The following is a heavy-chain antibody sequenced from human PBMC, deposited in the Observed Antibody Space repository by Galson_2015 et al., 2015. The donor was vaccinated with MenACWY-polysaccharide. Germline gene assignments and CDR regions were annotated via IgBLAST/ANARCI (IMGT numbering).Heavy chain of an antibody. Sequence: SLRLSCAASGFTFSTYWMHWVRQVPGKGLLWVSRINVDGSITNYADSVKGRFTISRDNARNTLFLQMNSLRVEDTAVYYCARGGYSFDYWGQGTLVTVSS. D-gene: IGHD1-1*01. J-gene: IGHJ4*02. CDR3: ARGGYSFDY. V-gene: IGHV3-74*01. CDR2: INVDGSIT. CDR1: GFTFSTYW.